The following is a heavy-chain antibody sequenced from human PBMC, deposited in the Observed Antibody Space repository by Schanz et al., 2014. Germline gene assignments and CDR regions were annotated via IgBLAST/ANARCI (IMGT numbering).Heavy chain of an antibody. CDR3: ARVVAAAPQGCNY. Sequence: EVQLVESGGGVVHPGGSLRLSCAASGFTFSSYWMHWVRQAPGKGLVWVSRIQSDGSITTYADSVKGRFTISRDNSKNTVYLLMNSLRVEDTAVYYCARVVAAAPQGCNYWGRGTLVTVSS. V-gene: IGHV3-74*01. CDR2: IQSDGSIT. J-gene: IGHJ4*02. CDR1: GFTFSSYW. D-gene: IGHD2-15*01.